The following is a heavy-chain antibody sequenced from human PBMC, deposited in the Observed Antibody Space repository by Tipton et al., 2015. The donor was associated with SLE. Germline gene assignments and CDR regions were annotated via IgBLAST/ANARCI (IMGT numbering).Heavy chain of an antibody. J-gene: IGHJ4*02. CDR2: IYTSGST. D-gene: IGHD1-26*01. CDR1: GGSISSGSYY. CDR3: AREWSGSYRYYFDY. V-gene: IGHV4-61*09. Sequence: TLSLTCTVSGGSISSGSYYWSWIRQPAGKGLEWIGYIYTSGSTNYNPSLKSRVTISVDTSKNQFSLKLSSVTAADTAVYYCAREWSGSYRYYFDYWGQGTLVTVSS.